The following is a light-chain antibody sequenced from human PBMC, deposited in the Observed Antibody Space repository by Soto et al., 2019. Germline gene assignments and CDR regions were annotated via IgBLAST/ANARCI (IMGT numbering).Light chain of an antibody. Sequence: IQMTQSPSSLSASVGDRVTITCRASQNIRYYLHGYQQRPGKSPKILLYAASSLQSGVPSRFSGSRSGTDFTLTISNLQPDDFATYYCQQSYNTPITFGQGTLPEV. J-gene: IGKJ5*01. CDR2: AAS. CDR3: QQSYNTPIT. CDR1: QNIRYY. V-gene: IGKV1-39*01.